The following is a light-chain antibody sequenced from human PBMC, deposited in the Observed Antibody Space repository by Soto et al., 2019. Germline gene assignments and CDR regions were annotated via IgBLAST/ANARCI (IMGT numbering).Light chain of an antibody. V-gene: IGKV1-39*01. CDR3: QPSYTTPPT. J-gene: IGKJ2*01. CDR1: QSISSY. CDR2: AAS. Sequence: DIQMTQSPSSLSASVGDSVTIPCRASQSISSYLSWYQQTPGKAPRLLIYAASYLKSGVPSRFSGSGSGTEFTLTISSLQPEDCATYYCQPSYTTPPTSGHEPKLEIK.